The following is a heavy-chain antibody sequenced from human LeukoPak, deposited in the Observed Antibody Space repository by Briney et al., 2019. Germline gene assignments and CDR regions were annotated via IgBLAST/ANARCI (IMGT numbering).Heavy chain of an antibody. CDR1: GYSFTSYW. Sequence: GESLKISCKGFGYSFTSYWIGWVRQMPGKGREWMGMIYPGDSDTRYSPSFQGQVTISADKSMSPAYLQWSCLKASDTAMYYCARSYYYDSSGIDYWGQGTLVTVSS. D-gene: IGHD3-22*01. V-gene: IGHV5-51*01. CDR2: IYPGDSDT. CDR3: ARSYYYDSSGIDY. J-gene: IGHJ4*02.